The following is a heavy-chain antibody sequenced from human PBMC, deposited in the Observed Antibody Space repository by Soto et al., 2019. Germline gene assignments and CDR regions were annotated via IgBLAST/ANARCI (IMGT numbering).Heavy chain of an antibody. D-gene: IGHD6-13*01. CDR3: AKGDSSSWHYYYYGMDA. CDR2: IYSGGST. Sequence: GGSLRLSCAASGFTVSSNYMSWVRQAPGKGLEWVSVIYSGGSTYYADSVKGRFTISRDNSKNTLYLQMNSLRAEDTALYYCAKGDSSSWHYYYYGMDAWGKGTPVTVSS. V-gene: IGHV3-53*05. CDR1: GFTVSSNY. J-gene: IGHJ6*04.